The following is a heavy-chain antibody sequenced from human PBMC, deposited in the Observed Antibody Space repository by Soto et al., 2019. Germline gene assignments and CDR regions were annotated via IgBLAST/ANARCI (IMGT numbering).Heavy chain of an antibody. CDR3: SHYVDGAPFEY. J-gene: IGHJ4*02. D-gene: IGHD3-10*02. CDR2: ISYDGNDR. V-gene: IGHV3-30*03. Sequence: QVQLVESGGGVVQPGRSLTVSCAASGFTFSNYGMHWVRQPPGKGLEWVAVISYDGNDRHYTDSVKGRFTISRDNSKKTLYLEMTGLRSGDTAVYDYSHYVDGAPFEYVGQGTLVTVSS. CDR1: GFTFSNYG.